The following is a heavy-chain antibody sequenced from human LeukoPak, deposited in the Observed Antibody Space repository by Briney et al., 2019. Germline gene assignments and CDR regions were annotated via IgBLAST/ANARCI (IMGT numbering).Heavy chain of an antibody. CDR1: GFTLSSYA. J-gene: IGHJ3*02. D-gene: IGHD2-2*01. Sequence: GGSLRLSCAASGFTLSSYAMHWVRQAPGKGLEWVAVILYDGSNKYYADSVKGRFTISRDNSKNTLYLQMNSLRAEDTAVYYCARVSPIVVVPAAMSDAFDIWGQGTMVTVSS. V-gene: IGHV3-30-3*01. CDR2: ILYDGSNK. CDR3: ARVSPIVVVPAAMSDAFDI.